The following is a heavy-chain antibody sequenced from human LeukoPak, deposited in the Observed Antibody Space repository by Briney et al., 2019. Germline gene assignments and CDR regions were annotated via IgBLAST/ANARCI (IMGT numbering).Heavy chain of an antibody. D-gene: IGHD3-16*01. CDR2: ISTYNGNT. V-gene: IGHV1-18*01. J-gene: IGHJ4*02. Sequence: ASVKVSCKASAYTFTNYGFSWVRQAPGQGLEWMGWISTYNGNTNYAQKFQGRVTMTTDTSTSTAYMELRSLRSDDTAVYYCARVTMITFGNGLQYWGQGTLVTVSS. CDR3: ARVTMITFGNGLQY. CDR1: AYTFTNYG.